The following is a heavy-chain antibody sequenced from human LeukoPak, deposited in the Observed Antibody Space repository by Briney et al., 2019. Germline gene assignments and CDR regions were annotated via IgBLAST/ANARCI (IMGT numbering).Heavy chain of an antibody. V-gene: IGHV4-34*01. D-gene: IGHD2-2*01. Sequence: SETLSLTCAVYGGSFSGYYWSWIRQPPGKGLEWIGEINHSGSTNYNPSLKSRVTISVDTSKNQFSLKLSSVTAADTAVYYCARAPDCSSTSCYRSYYHGMDVWGQGTTVTVSS. CDR3: ARAPDCSSTSCYRSYYHGMDV. CDR1: GGSFSGYY. J-gene: IGHJ6*02. CDR2: INHSGST.